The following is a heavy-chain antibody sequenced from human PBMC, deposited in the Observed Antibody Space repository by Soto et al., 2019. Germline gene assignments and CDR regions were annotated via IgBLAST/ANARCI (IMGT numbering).Heavy chain of an antibody. CDR1: GYTFTSYG. CDR3: ARHNSQWPNWFDP. J-gene: IGHJ5*02. CDR2: ISAYDGST. D-gene: IGHD1-1*01. Sequence: QVQQVQSGAEVKRPGASAKVSCKASGYTFTSYGFSWVRQAPGQGLELMGWISAYDGSTNYAQKFQGRVTMTTDTSTSTAYMELKSLRSDDTAVYYCARHNSQWPNWFDPWGQGTLVTVSS. V-gene: IGHV1-18*01.